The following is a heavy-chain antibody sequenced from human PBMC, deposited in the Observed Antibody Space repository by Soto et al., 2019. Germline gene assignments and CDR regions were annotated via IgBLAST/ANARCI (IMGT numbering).Heavy chain of an antibody. CDR2: IKSKTDGGTT. V-gene: IGHV3-15*01. CDR3: TAQTEMATITGSDY. CDR1: GFTFSNAW. D-gene: IGHD5-12*01. Sequence: GGSLRLSCAASGFTFSNAWMSWVRQAPGKGLEWVGRIKSKTDGGTTDYAAPVKGRFTISRDDSKNTLYLQMNSLKTEDTAVYYCTAQTEMATITGSDYWGQGTLVTVSS. J-gene: IGHJ4*02.